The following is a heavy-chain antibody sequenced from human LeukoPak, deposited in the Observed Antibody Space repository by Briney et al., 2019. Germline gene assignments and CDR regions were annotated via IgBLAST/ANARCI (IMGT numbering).Heavy chain of an antibody. Sequence: WVKVSCKASGGTFSSYVISWVRQAPGQGLEWMGGIIPIFGTANYAQKFQGRVTITTDESTSTAYMELSSLRSEDTAVYYCASSGGTAMDYFDYWGQRTLVTVSS. CDR1: GGTFSSYV. J-gene: IGHJ4*02. CDR2: IIPIFGTA. CDR3: ASSGGTAMDYFDY. D-gene: IGHD5-18*01. V-gene: IGHV1-69*05.